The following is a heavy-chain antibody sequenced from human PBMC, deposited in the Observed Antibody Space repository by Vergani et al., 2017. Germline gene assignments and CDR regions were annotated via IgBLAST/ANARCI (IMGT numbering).Heavy chain of an antibody. Sequence: QVQLQQWGAGLLKPSETLSLTCAVYGGSFSGYYWSWIRQPPGKGLEWIGEINHSGSTNYNPSLKSRVTISVDTSKNQFYLKLSSVTAADTAVYYCARDEAVAPVGYWGQGTLVTVSS. CDR3: ARDEAVAPVGY. D-gene: IGHD6-19*01. CDR1: GGSFSGYY. CDR2: INHSGST. J-gene: IGHJ4*02. V-gene: IGHV4-34*01.